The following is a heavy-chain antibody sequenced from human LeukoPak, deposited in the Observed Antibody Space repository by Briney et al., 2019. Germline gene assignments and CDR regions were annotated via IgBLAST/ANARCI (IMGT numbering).Heavy chain of an antibody. V-gene: IGHV4-34*01. CDR1: GFTFSSYG. Sequence: GTLRLSCAASGFTFSSYGMSWIRQPPGKGLEWIGEINHSGSTNYNPSLKSRVTISVDTSKNQFSLKLSSVTAADTAVYYCARHGARWYGYYYYMDVWGKGTTVTISS. J-gene: IGHJ6*03. CDR2: INHSGST. CDR3: ARHGARWYGYYYYMDV. D-gene: IGHD4-23*01.